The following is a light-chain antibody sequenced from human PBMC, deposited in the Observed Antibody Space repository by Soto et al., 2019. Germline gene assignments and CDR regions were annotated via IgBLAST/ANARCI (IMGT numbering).Light chain of an antibody. V-gene: IGLV1-40*01. Sequence: QSVLTQPPSVSGAPGQRVNISGTGSSSNIGAGYDVHWYQQLPGTAPKLLIYGNSNRPSGVPDRFSGSKSGTSASLAITGLQAEDEADYYCQSYDSSLSALFGGGTQLTVL. J-gene: IGLJ3*02. CDR1: SSNIGAGYD. CDR2: GNS. CDR3: QSYDSSLSAL.